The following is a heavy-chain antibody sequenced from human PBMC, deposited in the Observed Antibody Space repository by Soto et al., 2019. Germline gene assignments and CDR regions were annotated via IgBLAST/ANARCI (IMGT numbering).Heavy chain of an antibody. CDR3: ARSHYYDFWSGYSETDY. J-gene: IGHJ4*02. CDR2: IYYSGST. Sequence: SETLSLTCTVSGGSISSGGYYWSWIRQHPGKGLEWIGYIYYSGSTYYNPSLKSRVTISVDTSKNQFSLKLSSVTAADTAVYYCARSHYYDFWSGYSETDYWGQGTLVTVS. CDR1: GGSISSGGYY. D-gene: IGHD3-3*01. V-gene: IGHV4-31*03.